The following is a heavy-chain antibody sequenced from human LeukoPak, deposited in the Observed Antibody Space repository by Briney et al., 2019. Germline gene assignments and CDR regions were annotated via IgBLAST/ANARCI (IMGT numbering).Heavy chain of an antibody. CDR2: IYYSGST. Sequence: SETLSLTCAVYGGSFSGYYWSWIRQPPGKGLEWIGYIYYSGSTNYNPSLKSRVTISVDTSKNQFSLKLSSVTAADTAVYYCARAGPNWNYRGWFDPWGQGTLVTVSS. CDR3: ARAGPNWNYRGWFDP. CDR1: GGSFSGYY. D-gene: IGHD1-7*01. J-gene: IGHJ5*02. V-gene: IGHV4-59*01.